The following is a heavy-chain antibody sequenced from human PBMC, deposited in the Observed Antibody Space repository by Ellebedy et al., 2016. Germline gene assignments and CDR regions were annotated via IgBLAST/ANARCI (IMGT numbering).Heavy chain of an antibody. CDR1: GGSINSGAYY. CDR3: ASLTVPGGSDY. CDR2: IYTSGRP. V-gene: IGHV4-61*02. J-gene: IGHJ4*02. Sequence: SETLSLXCSVSGGSINSGAYYWTWIRQPAGKGLEWIGRIYTSGRPIYNPSLKSRVAMSVDTSKNYFSLELSSVTAADTAVYYCASLTVPGGSDYWGPGTLVTVSS. D-gene: IGHD3-16*01.